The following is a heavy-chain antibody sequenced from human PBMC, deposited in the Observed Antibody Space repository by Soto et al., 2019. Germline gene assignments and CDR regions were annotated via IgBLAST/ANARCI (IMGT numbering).Heavy chain of an antibody. CDR2: IYDSGSS. CDR1: GASISSGDYF. CDR3: AREKGYISGPKNFDY. V-gene: IGHV4-30-4*01. D-gene: IGHD5-12*01. J-gene: IGHJ4*02. Sequence: LSLTCTVSGASISSGDYFWSWIRQSPGRGLEWIGYIYDSGSSYYNPSLKSRVTMSVDTSKNQFSLKLRSVTAADTAVYYCAREKGYISGPKNFDYWGQGTLVTVSS.